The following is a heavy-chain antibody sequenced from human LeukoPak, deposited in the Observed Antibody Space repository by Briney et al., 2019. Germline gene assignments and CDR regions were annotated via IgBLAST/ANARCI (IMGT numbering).Heavy chain of an antibody. J-gene: IGHJ5*02. Sequence: SETLSLTCTVSGGSIRSYYWSWIRQPPGKGLEWIGYIYYSGGTNHNPSLKSRVTMSVDTSKNQFSLKLSSVTAADTAVYYCARGGYDSSGYTNNWFDPWGQGTLVTVSS. D-gene: IGHD3-22*01. CDR2: IYYSGGT. CDR3: ARGGYDSSGYTNNWFDP. CDR1: GGSIRSYY. V-gene: IGHV4-59*01.